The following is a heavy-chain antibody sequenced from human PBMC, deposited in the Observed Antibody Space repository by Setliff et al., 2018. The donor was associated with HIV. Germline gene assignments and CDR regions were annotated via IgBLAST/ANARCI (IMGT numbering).Heavy chain of an antibody. CDR3: ARAPPINFWSGYYTGPQGWFDS. Sequence: EASVKVSCKASGYNFTIFGITWVRQAPGQGLEWMWWISAYNGNTNYAQKLQGRITLTIDTVTTTAYMDLRSLTSDDTAMYYCARAPPINFWSGYYTGPQGWFDSWGQGSLVTSP. CDR2: ISAYNGNT. D-gene: IGHD3-3*01. J-gene: IGHJ5*01. V-gene: IGHV1-18*01. CDR1: GYNFTIFG.